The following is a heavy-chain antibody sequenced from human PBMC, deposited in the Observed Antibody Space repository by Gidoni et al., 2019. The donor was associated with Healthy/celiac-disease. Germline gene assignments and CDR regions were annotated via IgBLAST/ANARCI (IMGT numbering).Heavy chain of an antibody. Sequence: EVQLVESGGGLVKPGGSLRLSCAASGFTFSSYSMNWVRQAPGKGLEWVSSISSSSSYIDYADSVKGRFTSSRDNAKNSLYLQMNSLRAEDTAVYYCARLGSLGYCSSTSCPLDYWGQGTLVTVSS. CDR1: GFTFSSYS. CDR2: ISSSSSYI. D-gene: IGHD2-2*01. CDR3: ARLGSLGYCSSTSCPLDY. J-gene: IGHJ4*02. V-gene: IGHV3-21*01.